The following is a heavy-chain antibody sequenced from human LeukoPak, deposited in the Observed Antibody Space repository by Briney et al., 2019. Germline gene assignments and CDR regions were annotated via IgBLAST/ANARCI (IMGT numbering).Heavy chain of an antibody. CDR3: AKDTARIAAAGGFAD. J-gene: IGHJ4*02. CDR1: GFTFSSYA. V-gene: IGHV3-23*01. D-gene: IGHD6-13*01. Sequence: GGSLRLSCAASGFTFSSYAMSWVRQAPGKGLEWVSAISGSGGSTYYADSVKGRFTISRDNSKNTLYLQLNSLRAEDTAVYYCAKDTARIAAAGGFADWSQGTLVTVS. CDR2: ISGSGGST.